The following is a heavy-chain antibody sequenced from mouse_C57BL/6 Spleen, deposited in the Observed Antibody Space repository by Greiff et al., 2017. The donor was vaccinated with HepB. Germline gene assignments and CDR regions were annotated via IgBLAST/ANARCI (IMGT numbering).Heavy chain of an antibody. J-gene: IGHJ3*01. CDR1: GYTFTDYE. D-gene: IGHD1-1*01. CDR3: TRSDYYGSSASWFAY. Sequence: QVQLKESGAELVRPGASVTLSCKASGYTFTDYEMHWVKQTPVHGLEWIGAIDPETGGTAYNQKFKGKAILTADKSSSTAYMERRSLTSEDSAVYYCTRSDYYGSSASWFAYWGQGTLVTVSA. CDR2: IDPETGGT. V-gene: IGHV1-15*01.